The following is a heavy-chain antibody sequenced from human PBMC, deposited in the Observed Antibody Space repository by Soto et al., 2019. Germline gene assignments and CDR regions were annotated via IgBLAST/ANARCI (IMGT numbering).Heavy chain of an antibody. D-gene: IGHD2-2*03. V-gene: IGHV2-5*02. Sequence: QITLKESGPTRVKPTQTLTLTCTFSGFSLSTSGVGVGWIRQPPGKALERLALIYWDDDKRYSPALKSRLTITKDNSKNKVVLTLTNVDPLDTATYYCAHSAGLYGNCNGGSFDFWGQGVLVTVSS. CDR1: GFSLSTSGVG. J-gene: IGHJ4*02. CDR3: AHSAGLYGNCNGGSFDF. CDR2: IYWDDDK.